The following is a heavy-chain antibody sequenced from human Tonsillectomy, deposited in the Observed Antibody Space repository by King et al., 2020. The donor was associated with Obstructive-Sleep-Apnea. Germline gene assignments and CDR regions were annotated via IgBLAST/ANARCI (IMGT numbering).Heavy chain of an antibody. CDR1: GFTFSSYS. D-gene: IGHD5-18*01. V-gene: IGHV3-21*01. CDR2: ISSSSSYI. Sequence: QLVQSGGGLVKPGGSLRLSCAASGFTFSSYSMNWVRQAPGKGLEWVSSISSSSSYIYYADSVKGRFTISRDNAKNSLYLQMNSLRAEDTAVYYCARELVDTAMVTYGMDVWGQGTTVTDSS. CDR3: ARELVDTAMVTYGMDV. J-gene: IGHJ6*02.